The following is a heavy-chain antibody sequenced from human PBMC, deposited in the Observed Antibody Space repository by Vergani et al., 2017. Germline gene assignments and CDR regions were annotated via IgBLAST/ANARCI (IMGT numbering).Heavy chain of an antibody. D-gene: IGHD3-22*01. V-gene: IGHV4-38-2*02. Sequence: QVQLQESGPRLVKPSETLSLICSVSGYSISSGYFWGWIRQSPGKGLEWIGSIYHSGSTYNPSLKSRVTISVDTSKNQLSLKLNSVTAADTAMYYCARMWGYDEGDALRIGYFDSWGPGILVTVSS. J-gene: IGHJ4*02. CDR1: GYSISSGYF. CDR3: ARMWGYDEGDALRIGYFDS. CDR2: IYHSGST.